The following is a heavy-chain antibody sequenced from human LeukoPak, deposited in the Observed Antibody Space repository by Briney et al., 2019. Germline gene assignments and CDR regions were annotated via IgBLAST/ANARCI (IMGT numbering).Heavy chain of an antibody. V-gene: IGHV3-7*03. CDR2: INHNGNVN. CDR3: ARGGGLDV. CDR1: GFSFSTIY. Sequence: PGGSLRLSCAASGFSFSTIYMSWVRQTPGKGLEWVASINHNGNVNYYVDSVKGRFTISRDNAKNSLYLQMSNLRAEDTAVYFCARGGGLDVWGQGATVTVSS. D-gene: IGHD3-16*01. J-gene: IGHJ6*02.